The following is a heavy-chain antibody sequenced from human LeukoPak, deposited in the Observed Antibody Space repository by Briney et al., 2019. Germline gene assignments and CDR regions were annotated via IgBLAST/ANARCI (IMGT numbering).Heavy chain of an antibody. V-gene: IGHV1-69*05. CDR1: GYTFTSYD. J-gene: IGHJ4*02. Sequence: GASVKVSCKASGYTFTSYDINWVRQATGQGLEWIGRIIPIFGTANYAQKFQGRVTITTDESTSTAYMELSSLRSKDTAVYYCARGRRDGYNFRELYYWGQGTLVTVSS. CDR3: ARGRRDGYNFRELYY. D-gene: IGHD5-24*01. CDR2: IIPIFGTA.